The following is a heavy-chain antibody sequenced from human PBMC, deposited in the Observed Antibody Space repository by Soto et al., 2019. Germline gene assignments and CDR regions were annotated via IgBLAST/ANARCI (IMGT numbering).Heavy chain of an antibody. CDR3: ARVRDCSRTSCYDWFDP. Sequence: EVQLLESGGGLVQPGGSLRLSCAASGFTFSSYSMSWVRQAPGKGLEWVSAISGRGDSAYHADSVKGRFTISRDNSKNTRYMQMNSLRAEDTAVYYCARVRDCSRTSCYDWFDPWGQGALVTVSS. CDR2: ISGRGDSA. CDR1: GFTFSSYS. J-gene: IGHJ5*02. D-gene: IGHD2-2*01. V-gene: IGHV3-23*01.